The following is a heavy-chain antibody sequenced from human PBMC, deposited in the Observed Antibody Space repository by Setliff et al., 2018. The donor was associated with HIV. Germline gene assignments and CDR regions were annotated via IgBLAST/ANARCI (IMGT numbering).Heavy chain of an antibody. CDR1: GGSVSGHY. V-gene: IGHV4-59*02. CDR3: ARGSLYSSSSCFDY. Sequence: SQTLSLTCTIHGGSVSGHYWSWIRQPPGKGLEWVGSTSDSGTPNYNPSLKSRVTITLDTSKNQFSLKLSSVTAADTAVYYCARGSLYSSSSCFDYWGQGTLVTVSS. D-gene: IGHD6-13*01. J-gene: IGHJ4*02. CDR2: TSDSGTP.